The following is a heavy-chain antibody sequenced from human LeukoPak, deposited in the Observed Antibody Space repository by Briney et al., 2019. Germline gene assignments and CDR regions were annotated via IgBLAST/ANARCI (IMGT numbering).Heavy chain of an antibody. CDR1: GGSISSNNYY. CDR2: IYYSGSS. V-gene: IGHV4-39*01. D-gene: IGHD5-12*01. J-gene: IGHJ5*02. CDR3: ARHEYSGYVES. Sequence: SETLSLTCTVSGGSISSNNYYWGWIRQPPGKGLEWIGNIYYSGSSYYNPSLKSRVTISVDTSKNQFSLKLSSVTAADTAVYCCARHEYSGYVESWGQGTLVTVSS.